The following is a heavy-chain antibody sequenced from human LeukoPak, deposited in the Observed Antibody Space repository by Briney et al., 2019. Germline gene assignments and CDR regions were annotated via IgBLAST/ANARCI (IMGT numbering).Heavy chain of an antibody. V-gene: IGHV4-39*01. J-gene: IGHJ4*02. CDR3: ARHRVYYYDSSGYY. CDR1: GGSISSSSYY. D-gene: IGHD3-22*01. CDR2: IYYSGST. Sequence: PSETLSLTCTLSGGSISSSSYYWGWIRQPPGKGLEWIGSIYYSGSTYYNPSLKSRVTISVDTSKNQFSLKLSSVTAADTAVYYCARHRVYYYDSSGYYGGQGTLVTVGS.